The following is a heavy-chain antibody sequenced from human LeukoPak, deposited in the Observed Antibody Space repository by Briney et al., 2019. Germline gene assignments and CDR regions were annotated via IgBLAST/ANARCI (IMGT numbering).Heavy chain of an antibody. V-gene: IGHV3-74*01. D-gene: IGHD3-9*01. CDR3: ARDHRYYDILTGYYDEYYFDY. Sequence: HPGGSLRLSCAASGFTFSSYWIHWVRQAPGKGLVWVSRINGDGSSTTYADSVKGRFTISRDNAKNMLYLQMDSLRAEDTAVYYCARDHRYYDILTGYYDEYYFDYWGQGTLVTVSS. CDR1: GFTFSSYW. J-gene: IGHJ4*02. CDR2: INGDGSST.